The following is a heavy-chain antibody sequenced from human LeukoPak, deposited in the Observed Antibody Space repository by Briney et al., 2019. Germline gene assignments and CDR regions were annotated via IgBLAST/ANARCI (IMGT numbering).Heavy chain of an antibody. D-gene: IGHD3-16*01. J-gene: IGHJ5*02. CDR2: IDPSDSYS. Sequence: GESLRISCRDSGHNLRTHYINWLRQMPGKGLEWMGRIDPSDSYSDYSPSFQGHVTMTADKSTNTAYLQRNSLKTSDTAIYYCARRPAGVLADTDFLEPWGQGTLVTVSS. CDR1: GHNLRTHY. V-gene: IGHV5-10-1*01. CDR3: ARRPAGVLADTDFLEP.